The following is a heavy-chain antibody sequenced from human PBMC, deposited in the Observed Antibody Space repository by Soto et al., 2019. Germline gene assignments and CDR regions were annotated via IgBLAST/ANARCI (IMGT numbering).Heavy chain of an antibody. Sequence: QVRLQEWGPGLVKPSQTLSLKCSVSGGSITTGGRYWSWIRQLPGKGLEWIGDIYYSGNTYYNASLTSRFTILVESAKNQFSLRLSSVAAAETAVYYCAQALVFTGGDVFDICGQGRLVTAAS. J-gene: IGHJ3*02. D-gene: IGHD1-1*01. CDR2: IYYSGNT. CDR3: AQALVFTGGDVFDI. CDR1: GGSITTGGRY. V-gene: IGHV4-31*02.